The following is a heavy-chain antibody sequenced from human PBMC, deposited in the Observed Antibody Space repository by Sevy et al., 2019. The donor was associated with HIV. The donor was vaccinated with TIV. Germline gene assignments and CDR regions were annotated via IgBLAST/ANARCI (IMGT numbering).Heavy chain of an antibody. V-gene: IGHV4-59*01. CDR3: AALGYYGSGRLSFDY. D-gene: IGHD3-10*01. CDR2: IYYSGST. Sequence: SETLSLTCTGSGVSISSYYWSWIRQPPGKGLEWIGYIYYSGSTNYNPSLMSRVTISVDTSKNQFSLNLNSVTAADTAIYYCAALGYYGSGRLSFDYWGQGTLVTVSS. J-gene: IGHJ4*02. CDR1: GVSISSYY.